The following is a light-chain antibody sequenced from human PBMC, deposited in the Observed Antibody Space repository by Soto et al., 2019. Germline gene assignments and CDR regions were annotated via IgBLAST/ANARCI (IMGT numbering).Light chain of an antibody. CDR1: QGISNY. J-gene: IGKJ1*01. Sequence: DIQLTQSPSSLSASVGDRVTITCRASQGISNYVAWYQQKPGKVPKLLIYAASALQLGVPSRFSGSGSGTDFTLTLSSLQPEDVATYYCQKYNGALWTFGQGTKVEIK. V-gene: IGKV1-27*01. CDR3: QKYNGALWT. CDR2: AAS.